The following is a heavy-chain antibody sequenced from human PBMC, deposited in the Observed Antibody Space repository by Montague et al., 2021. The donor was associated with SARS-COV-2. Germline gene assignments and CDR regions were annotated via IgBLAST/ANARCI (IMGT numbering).Heavy chain of an antibody. CDR3: ARNMAY. Sequence: SETLSLTCAVYGGSFSVYYWSWIRQSPDKGLEWIGYMYETGNMIYNPSLRSRVSISADTSKSQFSLRLTSVTAADSARYYCARNMAYWGQGVLVTV. J-gene: IGHJ4*02. V-gene: IGHV4-34*01. CDR2: MYETGNM. CDR1: GGSFSVYY. D-gene: IGHD2/OR15-2a*01.